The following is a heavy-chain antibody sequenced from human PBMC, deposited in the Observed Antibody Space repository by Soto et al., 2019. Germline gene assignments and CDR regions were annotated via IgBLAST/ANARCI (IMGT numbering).Heavy chain of an antibody. Sequence: GSVKVCCKASGYTFTNYYMHLVRQAPGQGLEWMGIINPSGGRTNYAQKFQGRVTMTRDTSTSTVYLELSSLRSDDTAVYYCARDSCSGGSCQDYWGQGTLVTVSS. CDR3: ARDSCSGGSCQDY. V-gene: IGHV1-46*01. CDR2: INPSGGRT. J-gene: IGHJ4*02. D-gene: IGHD2-15*01. CDR1: GYTFTNYY.